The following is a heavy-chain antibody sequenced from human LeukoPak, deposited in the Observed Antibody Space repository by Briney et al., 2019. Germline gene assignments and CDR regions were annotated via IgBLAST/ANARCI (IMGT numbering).Heavy chain of an antibody. CDR1: GFTFSSYA. Sequence: GGSLRLSRAASGFTFSSYAMSWVRQTPGKGLEWVSAISGSGGSTYYADSVQGRFTISRDNSMYTLYLQMNSLRAEDTAVYYCANTPARWLRLEAFDYWGRGTLVTVSS. V-gene: IGHV3-23*01. D-gene: IGHD2-15*01. CDR2: ISGSGGST. CDR3: ANTPARWLRLEAFDY. J-gene: IGHJ4*02.